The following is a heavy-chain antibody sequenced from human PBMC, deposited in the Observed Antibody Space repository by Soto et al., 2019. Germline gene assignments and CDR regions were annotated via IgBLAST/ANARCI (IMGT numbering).Heavy chain of an antibody. V-gene: IGHV3-23*01. J-gene: IGHJ4*02. Sequence: GSLRLSCAASGFTFSSYAMSWVRQAPGKGLEWVSAISGSGGSTYYADSVKGRFTISRDNSKNTLYLQMNSLRAEDTAVYYCAKSRSPLRFLEWLLYFDYWGQGTLVTVSS. CDR1: GFTFSSYA. CDR3: AKSRSPLRFLEWLLYFDY. CDR2: ISGSGGST. D-gene: IGHD3-3*01.